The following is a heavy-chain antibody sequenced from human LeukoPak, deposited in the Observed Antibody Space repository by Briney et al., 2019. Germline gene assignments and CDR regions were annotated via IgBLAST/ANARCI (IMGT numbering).Heavy chain of an antibody. CDR1: GFTFSSYD. J-gene: IGHJ3*02. CDR3: ARLNSGGAFDI. Sequence: GGSLRLSCAASGFTFSSYDMHWVRQATGKGLEWVSAIGTAGDTYYPGSVKGRFTISRENAKNSLYLQMNSLRAGDTAVYYCARLNSGGAFDIWGQGTMVTVSS. D-gene: IGHD3-10*01. V-gene: IGHV3-13*01. CDR2: IGTAGDT.